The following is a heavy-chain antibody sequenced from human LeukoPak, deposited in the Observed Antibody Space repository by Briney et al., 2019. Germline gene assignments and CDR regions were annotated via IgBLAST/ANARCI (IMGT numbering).Heavy chain of an antibody. V-gene: IGHV1-2*02. Sequence: ASVKVSCKASGYTFTGYYMHWVRQAPGQGLEWMGWINPNSGGTNYAQKFQGRVTMTRDTSISTAYMELSRLRSDDTAVYYCARGRYYYDSSGEQNWFDPWGQGTLVTVSS. J-gene: IGHJ5*02. CDR3: ARGRYYYDSSGEQNWFDP. CDR2: INPNSGGT. D-gene: IGHD3-22*01. CDR1: GYTFTGYY.